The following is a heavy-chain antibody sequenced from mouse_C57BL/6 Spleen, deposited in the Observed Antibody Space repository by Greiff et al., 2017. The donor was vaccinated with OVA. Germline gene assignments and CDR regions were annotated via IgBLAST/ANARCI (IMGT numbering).Heavy chain of an antibody. J-gene: IGHJ1*03. CDR3: ARRTYYYGSSNEYFDV. Sequence: VKLVESGAELVRPGTSVKVSCKASGYAFTNYLIEWVKQRPGQGLEWIGVINPGSGGTNYNEKFKGKATLTSDKSSSAAYMQLSSLTSDDSAVYFCARRTYYYGSSNEYFDVWGTGTTVTVSS. D-gene: IGHD1-1*01. CDR1: GYAFTNYL. CDR2: INPGSGGT. V-gene: IGHV1-54*01.